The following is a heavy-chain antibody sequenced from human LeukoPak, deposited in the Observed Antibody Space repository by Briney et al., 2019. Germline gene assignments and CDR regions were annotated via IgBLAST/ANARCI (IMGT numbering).Heavy chain of an antibody. CDR3: ARHRSSTSYDPFDI. J-gene: IGHJ6*04. V-gene: IGHV4-39*01. CDR2: FSYSGTT. CDR1: AFSISSSSYY. D-gene: IGHD2-2*01. Sequence: SETLYLTCTVSAFSISSSSYYWGWIRQPPGKGLEWIGSFSYSGTTYYNPSFKSRLSISIDTSKNQLSLNLSSVIAADTAVYYCARHRSSTSYDPFDIWGKGTTVTVSS.